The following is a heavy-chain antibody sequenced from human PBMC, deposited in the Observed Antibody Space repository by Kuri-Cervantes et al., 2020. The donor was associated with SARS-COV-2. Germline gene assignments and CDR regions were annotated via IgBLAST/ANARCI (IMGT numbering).Heavy chain of an antibody. Sequence: GESLKISCAASGFTFSSYSMNWVRQAPGKGLEWVSSISSSRSYIYYADSVRGRFTISRDNAKNSLFLQVNSLRVEDTAVYYCARVAGEGPIYYYYMDVWGKGTTVTVSS. J-gene: IGHJ6*03. CDR2: ISSSRSYI. CDR1: GFTFSSYS. D-gene: IGHD2-21*01. CDR3: ARVAGEGPIYYYYMDV. V-gene: IGHV3-21*01.